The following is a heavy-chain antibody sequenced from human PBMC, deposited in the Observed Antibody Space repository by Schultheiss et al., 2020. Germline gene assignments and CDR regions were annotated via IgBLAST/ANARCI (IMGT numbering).Heavy chain of an antibody. CDR1: GFTFSSYW. CDR3: ARYSGTYRDY. Sequence: GGSLRLSCAASGFTFSSYWMSWVRQAPGKGLEWVAVISYDGSNKYYADSVKGRFTISRDNAKNSLYLQMNSLRADDTAVYYCARYSGTYRDYWGQGTLVTVSS. V-gene: IGHV3-30*03. D-gene: IGHD1-26*01. J-gene: IGHJ4*02. CDR2: ISYDGSNK.